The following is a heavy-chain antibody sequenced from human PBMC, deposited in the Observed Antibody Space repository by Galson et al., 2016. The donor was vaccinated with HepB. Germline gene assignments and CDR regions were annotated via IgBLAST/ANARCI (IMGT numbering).Heavy chain of an antibody. J-gene: IGHJ5*02. Sequence: PALVKPTQTLTLTCTFSGFSLSTIGLGVAWIRQPPGKALEWLSLIYWDDDKRYSPSLKSRLNITKDTAKNQVVLTMTNMDPADTATYYCARKSSNWYRGDWLDPWGQGILVTVPS. CDR3: ARKSSNWYRGDWLDP. V-gene: IGHV2-5*02. CDR1: GFSLSTIGLG. D-gene: IGHD1-20*01. CDR2: IYWDDDK.